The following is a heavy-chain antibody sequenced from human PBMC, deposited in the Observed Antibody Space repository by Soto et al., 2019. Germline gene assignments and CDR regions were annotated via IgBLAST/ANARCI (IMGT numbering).Heavy chain of an antibody. J-gene: IGHJ4*02. CDR1: GFTFSTYW. CDR2: SNSDGRST. Sequence: GGSLRLSCAASGFTFSTYWMHWVRQAPGKGLVWVSRSNSDGRSTGHADSVKGRFTISRDNAKNTLYLQMNSLRVEDTAVYYCARETSSWSLDYWGQRMLVTVPS. CDR3: ARETSSWSLDY. V-gene: IGHV3-74*01. D-gene: IGHD6-13*01.